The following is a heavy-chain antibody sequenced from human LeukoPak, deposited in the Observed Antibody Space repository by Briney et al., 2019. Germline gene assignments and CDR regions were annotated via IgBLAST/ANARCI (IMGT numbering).Heavy chain of an antibody. Sequence: SVKVSCKASGGTFSNHVMTWVRQAPGQGLEWMGGIISAFGPANYAQKFQGRVTITADESINTAYMELSSLRSEDTAVYYCARDLGEDSSTQDYWGQGTLVTVSS. CDR3: ARDLGEDSSTQDY. D-gene: IGHD6-13*01. J-gene: IGHJ4*02. V-gene: IGHV1-69*13. CDR2: IISAFGPA. CDR1: GGTFSNHV.